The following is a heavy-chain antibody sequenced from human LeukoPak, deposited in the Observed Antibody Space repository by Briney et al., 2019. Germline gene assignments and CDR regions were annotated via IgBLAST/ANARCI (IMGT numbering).Heavy chain of an antibody. V-gene: IGHV3-23*01. CDR3: AKDRGSSSWYGFYFDY. CDR2: ISGSGST. CDR1: GVTFSSYA. Sequence: GGSLRLSCAASGVTFSSYAMSWVRQAPGKGLEWVSAISGSGSTYYADSVKGRFTLSRDNSKNTLYLQMNSLRAEDTAVYYCAKDRGSSSWYGFYFDYWGQGTLVTVSS. D-gene: IGHD6-13*01. J-gene: IGHJ4*02.